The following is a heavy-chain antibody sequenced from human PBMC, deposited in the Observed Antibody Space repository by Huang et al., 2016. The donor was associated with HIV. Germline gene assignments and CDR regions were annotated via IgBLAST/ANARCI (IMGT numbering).Heavy chain of an antibody. V-gene: IGHV1-69*13. J-gene: IGHJ3*01. CDR2: IIPIFDTV. CDR3: ERDLTGTRAAAAGIRGDAFDV. CDR1: GGTFGSYD. Sequence: QVQLVQSGAEVKKPGSSVKVSCKASGGTFGSYDISWVRQAPGQGLEWMGGIIPIFDTVNYAQKFQGRVRITADASTSTAYMELTSLRSEDTAVYYCERDLTGTRAAAAGIRGDAFDVWGQGTLVTVSS. D-gene: IGHD6-13*01.